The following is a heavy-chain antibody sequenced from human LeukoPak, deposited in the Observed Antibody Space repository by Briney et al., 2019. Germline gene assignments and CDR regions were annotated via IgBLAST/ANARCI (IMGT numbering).Heavy chain of an antibody. CDR3: ARDLYYDSSGYYGY. Sequence: PGGSLRLSCAASGFTFSSYSMNWVRQAPGKGLEWVSYISSSSSTIYYADSVKGRFTISRDNAKSSLYLQMNSLRDEDTAVYYCARDLYYDSSGYYGYWGQGTLVTVSS. D-gene: IGHD3-22*01. J-gene: IGHJ4*02. V-gene: IGHV3-48*02. CDR2: ISSSSSTI. CDR1: GFTFSSYS.